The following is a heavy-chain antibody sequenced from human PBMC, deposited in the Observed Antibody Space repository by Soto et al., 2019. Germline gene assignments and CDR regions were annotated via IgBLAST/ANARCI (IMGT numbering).Heavy chain of an antibody. V-gene: IGHV3-53*01. CDR2: ISINRST. CDR3: SGDPSGYDEGDWYHGVDV. Sequence: GGPLRSSCGASETSFSGNDMSGVRKAPGEGLEWVAIISINRSTDYADSVQVRFRVSSDIYKHSLFLQMNDLTADDRAIYFCSGDPSGYDEGDWYHGVDVWGQGTTVTVSS. J-gene: IGHJ6*02. D-gene: IGHD5-12*01. CDR1: ETSFSGND.